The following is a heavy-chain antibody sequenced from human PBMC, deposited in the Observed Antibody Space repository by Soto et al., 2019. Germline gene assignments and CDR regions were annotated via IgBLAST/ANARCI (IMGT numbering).Heavy chain of an antibody. Sequence: EVQLVESGGGLVQPGGSLRLSCAASGFTFSSHAMGWVRQAPGKGLEWVSAISGSGENTYYADSVKGQFTISRDNSKNTLYLQMNSLRAEDTAVYYCARESCSSTGCYYFGMDVWGQGTTVTVSS. CDR1: GFTFSSHA. CDR2: ISGSGENT. V-gene: IGHV3-23*04. CDR3: ARESCSSTGCYYFGMDV. J-gene: IGHJ6*02. D-gene: IGHD2-2*01.